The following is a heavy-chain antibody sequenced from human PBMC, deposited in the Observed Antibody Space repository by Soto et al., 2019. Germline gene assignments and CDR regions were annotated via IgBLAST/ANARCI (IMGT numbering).Heavy chain of an antibody. D-gene: IGHD1-20*01. CDR2: IYWNDDK. V-gene: IGHV2-5*01. CDR1: GFSLSTSGVG. J-gene: IGHJ6*02. Sequence: QITLKESGPTLVKPTQTLTLTCTFSGFSLSTSGVGVGWIRQPPGKALEWRALIYWNDDKRYSPSLKSRLTITKDTSNNQVVLTMTNMDPVDTATYYCAQVSGGSYDYYGMDVWGQGTTVTVSS. CDR3: AQVSGGSYDYYGMDV.